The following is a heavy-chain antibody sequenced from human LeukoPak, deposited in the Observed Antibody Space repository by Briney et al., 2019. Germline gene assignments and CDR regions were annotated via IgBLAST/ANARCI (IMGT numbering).Heavy chain of an antibody. D-gene: IGHD1-26*01. J-gene: IGHJ2*01. CDR3: ARGRSPTLGYFDL. Sequence: GGSLRLSCAASGFTFSSYGMHWVRQVPGKGLEWVAFIRYDGSNKYYADSVKGRFTISRDNSKNTLYLQMNSLRAGDTAVYYCARGRSPTLGYFDLWGRGTLVIVSS. V-gene: IGHV3-30*02. CDR2: IRYDGSNK. CDR1: GFTFSSYG.